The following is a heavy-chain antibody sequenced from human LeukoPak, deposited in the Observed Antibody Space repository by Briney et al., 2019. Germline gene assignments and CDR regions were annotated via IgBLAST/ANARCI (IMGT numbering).Heavy chain of an antibody. CDR1: GGSISSYY. CDR2: IYYSGST. D-gene: IGHD6-19*01. CDR3: ARGGSIAVAGTIFDY. Sequence: SETLSLTCTVSGGSISSYYWSWIRQPPGKGLEWIGYIYYSGSTNYNPSLKSRVTISVDTSKNQFSLKLSSVTAADTAVYYCARGGSIAVAGTIFDYWGQGTLVTVSS. V-gene: IGHV4-59*01. J-gene: IGHJ4*02.